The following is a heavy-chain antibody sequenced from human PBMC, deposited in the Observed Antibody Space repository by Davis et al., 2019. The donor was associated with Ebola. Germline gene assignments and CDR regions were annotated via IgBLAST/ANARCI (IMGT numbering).Heavy chain of an antibody. CDR2: IKHDGSEK. V-gene: IGHV3-7*03. D-gene: IGHD3-16*02. Sequence: GESLKISCAASGFTFSNYWMSWVRQAPGKELEWVANIKHDGSEKYDVDSVRGRFTISRDNTRNSLFLQMNSLRVDDTAVYYCARDNRGRPLGYWGKGTLVIVSS. CDR1: GFTFSNYW. J-gene: IGHJ1*01. CDR3: ARDNRGRPLGY.